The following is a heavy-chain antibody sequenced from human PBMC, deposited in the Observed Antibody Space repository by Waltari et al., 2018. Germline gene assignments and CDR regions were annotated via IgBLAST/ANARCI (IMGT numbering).Heavy chain of an antibody. J-gene: IGHJ6*02. Sequence: QVQLQASGPGLVKPSETLSLTCTVSGGSISSYYWSWIRQPAGKGLEWIGRIYTWRSNNYNPSITSRVTKSVNTSKIQFYLKLSSVAAADTAVYYCARDRKGRGLNDYYYGMDVWGQGTTVTVSS. CDR2: IYTWRSN. V-gene: IGHV4-4*07. CDR3: ARDRKGRGLNDYYYGMDV. CDR1: GGSISSYY. D-gene: IGHD3-10*01.